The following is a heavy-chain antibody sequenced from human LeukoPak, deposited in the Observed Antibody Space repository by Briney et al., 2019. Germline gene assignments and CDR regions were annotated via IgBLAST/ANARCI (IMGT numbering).Heavy chain of an antibody. Sequence: RASVKVSCKASGGTFSSYAISWVRQAPGQGLEWMGGIIPIFGTANYAQKFQGRVTITADESTSTAYMELSSLRSEDTAVYYCARAGGGYSYGYIDYWGQGTLVTVSS. CDR1: GGTFSSYA. CDR2: IIPIFGTA. D-gene: IGHD5-18*01. J-gene: IGHJ4*02. CDR3: ARAGGGYSYGYIDY. V-gene: IGHV1-69*13.